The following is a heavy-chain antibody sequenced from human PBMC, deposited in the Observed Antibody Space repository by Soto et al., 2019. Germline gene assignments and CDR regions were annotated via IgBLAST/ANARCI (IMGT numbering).Heavy chain of an antibody. D-gene: IGHD1-7*01. CDR3: ATMGTPATGLYYFDY. CDR1: GGSISGGNYY. Sequence: PSETLSLTCTVSGGSISGGNYYWSWIRQPPGKGLEWIGFISYSGSTYYNASLKSRVTISVDTSKNQFSLNLSFVTAADTAVYYCATMGTPATGLYYFDYWGQGTLVTVAS. J-gene: IGHJ4*02. V-gene: IGHV4-30-4*01. CDR2: ISYSGST.